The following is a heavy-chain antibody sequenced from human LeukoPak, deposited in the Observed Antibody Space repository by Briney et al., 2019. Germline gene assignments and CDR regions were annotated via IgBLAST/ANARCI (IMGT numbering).Heavy chain of an antibody. CDR2: INQDGSEK. D-gene: IGHD3-3*01. Sequence: GGSLRLSCAASGFTFSSYWMSWVRQAPGKGLEWVANINQDGSEKYYVDSVKDRFTISRDNAKNSLYLQMNSLRAEDTAVYYCARVHDFWSGYPYYFDYWGQGTLVTVSS. CDR1: GFTFSSYW. J-gene: IGHJ4*02. V-gene: IGHV3-7*01. CDR3: ARVHDFWSGYPYYFDY.